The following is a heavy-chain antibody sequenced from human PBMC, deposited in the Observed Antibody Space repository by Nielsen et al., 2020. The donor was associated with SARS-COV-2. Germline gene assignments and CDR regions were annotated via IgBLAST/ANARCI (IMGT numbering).Heavy chain of an antibody. V-gene: IGHV3-30-3*01. D-gene: IGHD6-13*01. J-gene: IGHJ3*02. Sequence: GESLKISCAASGFTFSSYAMHWVRQAPGKGLEWVAVISYDGSNKYYADSVKGRFTISRDNAKNSLYLQMNSLRAEDTALYHCATAVAAAGYAFDIWGQGTMVTVSS. CDR1: GFTFSSYA. CDR3: ATAVAAAGYAFDI. CDR2: ISYDGSNK.